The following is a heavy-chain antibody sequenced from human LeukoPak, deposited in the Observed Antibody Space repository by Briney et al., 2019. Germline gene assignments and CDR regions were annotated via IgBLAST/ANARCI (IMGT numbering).Heavy chain of an antibody. D-gene: IGHD3-22*01. CDR1: GHTFNSYD. CDR2: MNPHSGNT. Sequence: GASVKVSCKTSGHTFNSYDINWVRQTTGQGLEGMGWMNPHSGNTDYAQKLQGRVTITRNTYISTVYMEPTSLRYEDTAVYYCARDRGRRGITMRSDAFDIWGQGTMVTVSS. V-gene: IGHV1-8*01. J-gene: IGHJ3*02. CDR3: ARDRGRRGITMRSDAFDI.